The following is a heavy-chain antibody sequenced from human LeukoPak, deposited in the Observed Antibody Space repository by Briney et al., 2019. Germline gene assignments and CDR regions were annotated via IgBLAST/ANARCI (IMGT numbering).Heavy chain of an antibody. D-gene: IGHD6-13*01. V-gene: IGHV1-8*01. Sequence: AASVKVSCKASGYTFTSYDINWVRQATGQGLEWMGWMNPNSGNTGYAQKFQGRVTMTRNISISTAYMELSSLRSEDTAVYYCARGGIAAAGTTKMKYYYYGMDVWGQGTTVTVSS. CDR3: ARGGIAAAGTTKMKYYYYGMDV. CDR2: MNPNSGNT. J-gene: IGHJ6*02. CDR1: GYTFTSYD.